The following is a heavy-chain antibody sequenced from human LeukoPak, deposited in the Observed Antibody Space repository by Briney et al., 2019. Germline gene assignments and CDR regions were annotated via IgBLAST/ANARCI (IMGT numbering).Heavy chain of an antibody. Sequence: GGSLRLSCAASGLTFSNAWMNWLRQTPGKGLEWVSYISNHGKSRNYVDSVKGRFTISRDNAKNSLYLQMNSPRVEDTAVYLCERARIAAPLLDYWGQGTLVTVSS. J-gene: IGHJ4*02. CDR1: GLTFSNAW. CDR2: ISNHGKSR. V-gene: IGHV3-48*04. CDR3: ERARIAAPLLDY. D-gene: IGHD6-13*01.